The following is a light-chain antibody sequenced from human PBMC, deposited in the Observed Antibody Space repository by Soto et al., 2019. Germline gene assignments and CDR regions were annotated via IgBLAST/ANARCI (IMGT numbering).Light chain of an antibody. CDR1: QSISSW. V-gene: IGKV1-5*03. CDR2: TAS. CDR3: QQYNDYPLT. J-gene: IGKJ4*01. Sequence: DIQMTQSPSTLSASVGDRVTITCRASQSISSWLAWYQQKPGKAPKLLMYTASNLESGVPSRFSGSGSGTEFTLTISSLQPDDFATYHCQQYNDYPLTFGGGTKVEIK.